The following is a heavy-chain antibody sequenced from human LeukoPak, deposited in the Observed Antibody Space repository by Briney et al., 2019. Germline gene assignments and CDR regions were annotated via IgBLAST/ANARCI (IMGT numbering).Heavy chain of an antibody. V-gene: IGHV3-30-3*01. Sequence: GGSLRLSCAASGFTFSSYAMHWVRQAPGKGLEWVAVISYDGSNKYYADSVKGRFTISRDNSKNTLYLQMNSLRAEDTAVYHCARGGIAVAGRIDYWGQGTLVTVSS. J-gene: IGHJ4*02. CDR2: ISYDGSNK. CDR1: GFTFSSYA. D-gene: IGHD6-19*01. CDR3: ARGGIAVAGRIDY.